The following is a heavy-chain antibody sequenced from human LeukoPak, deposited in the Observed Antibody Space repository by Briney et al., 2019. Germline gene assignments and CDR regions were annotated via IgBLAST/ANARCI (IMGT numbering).Heavy chain of an antibody. CDR1: GYTFTSYG. D-gene: IGHD3-10*01. J-gene: IGHJ4*02. CDR2: ISAYNGNT. CDR3: ARGSGVWFGEYGDY. V-gene: IGHV1-18*04. Sequence: GTSVKVSCKASGYTFTSYGISWVRQAPGQGLEWMGLISAYNGNTNYAQKLQGRVTMTTDTSTSTAYMELRSLRSDDAAVYYCARGSGVWFGEYGDYWGQGTLVTVSS.